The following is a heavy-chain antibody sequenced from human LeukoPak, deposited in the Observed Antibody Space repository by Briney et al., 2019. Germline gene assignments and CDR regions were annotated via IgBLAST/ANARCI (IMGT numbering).Heavy chain of an antibody. V-gene: IGHV4-61*01. Sequence: SETLSLTCTVSGCSVSSGSYYWRWIRQPPGKGLEWIGYIYYSGSTNYNPSLKSRVTISVDTSKNQFSLKLSSVTAADTAVYYCARGFDRETYYFDYWGQGTLVTVSS. CDR3: ARGFDRETYYFDY. D-gene: IGHD3-9*01. J-gene: IGHJ4*02. CDR1: GCSVSSGSYY. CDR2: IYYSGST.